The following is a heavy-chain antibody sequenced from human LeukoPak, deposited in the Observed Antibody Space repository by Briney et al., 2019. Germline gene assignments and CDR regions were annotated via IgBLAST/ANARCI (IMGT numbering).Heavy chain of an antibody. V-gene: IGHV3-43*02. CDR3: AKDRGWYDY. CDR2: ISGDGGST. CDR1: GFTLDDYA. Sequence: PGGSLRLSCAASGFTLDDYAMLWVRQAPGKGPEWVSLISGDGGSTYYADSVKGQFTISRDNSKNSLYLQMNSLRTEDTALYHCAKDRGWYDYWGQGTLVTVSS. D-gene: IGHD6-19*01. J-gene: IGHJ4*02.